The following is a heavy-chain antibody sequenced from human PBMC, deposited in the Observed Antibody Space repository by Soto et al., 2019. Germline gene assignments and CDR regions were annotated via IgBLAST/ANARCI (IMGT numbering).Heavy chain of an antibody. V-gene: IGHV3-74*01. D-gene: IGHD2-2*02. Sequence: XGSLRLTCAACRFTFSCTCMHWVRQALGKALVWVSRTNSDGSTTSYADCVKGGFTISRDNAMITLYLQMNSLRADDPAVYYCARDHRTNATCYTVWFGTWGVGSLVTFSS. CDR3: ARDHRTNATCYTVWFGT. CDR2: TNSDGSTT. CDR1: RFTFSCTC. J-gene: IGHJ5*02.